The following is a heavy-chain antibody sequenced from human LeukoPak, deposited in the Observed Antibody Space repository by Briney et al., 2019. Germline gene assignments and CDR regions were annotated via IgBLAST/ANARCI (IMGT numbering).Heavy chain of an antibody. CDR3: AGGKLFDFWSGYFPMDDS. CDR2: INPSGGST. V-gene: IGHV1-46*01. J-gene: IGHJ4*02. D-gene: IGHD3-3*01. CDR1: GYTFTSYY. Sequence: SSVKVSCKASGYTFTSYYMHWLRQAPGQGLEWMGIINPSGGSTSYAQKFQGRVTMTRDTSTSTVYMELSSLRSEDTAVYYCAGGKLFDFWSGYFPMDDSWGQGTLVTVSS.